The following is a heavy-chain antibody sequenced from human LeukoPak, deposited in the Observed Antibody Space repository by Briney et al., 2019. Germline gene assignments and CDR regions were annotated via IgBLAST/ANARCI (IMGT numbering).Heavy chain of an antibody. D-gene: IGHD2-2*01. Sequence: GGSLRLSCAASGFTFSSYAMSWVRQAPGKGLEWVSAISGSGGSTYYADSVKGRFTISRDNSKNTLYLQMNSLRAEDTAVYYCARDVTPDDAFDIWGQGTKVTVSS. V-gene: IGHV3-23*01. J-gene: IGHJ3*02. CDR2: ISGSGGST. CDR3: ARDVTPDDAFDI. CDR1: GFTFSSYA.